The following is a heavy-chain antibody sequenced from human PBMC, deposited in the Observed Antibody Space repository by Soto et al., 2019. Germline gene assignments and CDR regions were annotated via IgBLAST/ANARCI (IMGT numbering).Heavy chain of an antibody. Sequence: SETLSLTCSVSGGSISSGGYSWSWIRQPPGKGLEWIGYIYHSGSTYYNPSLKSRVTISVDRSKNQFSLKLSSVTAADTAVYYCVRDGTKTLRDWFEPWGQGISLTVFS. CDR1: GGSISSGGYS. V-gene: IGHV4-30-2*01. D-gene: IGHD1-1*01. CDR3: VRDGTKTLRDWFEP. J-gene: IGHJ5*02. CDR2: IYHSGST.